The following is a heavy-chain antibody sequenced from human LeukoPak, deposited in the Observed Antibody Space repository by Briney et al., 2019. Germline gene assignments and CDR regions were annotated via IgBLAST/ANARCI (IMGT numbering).Heavy chain of an antibody. D-gene: IGHD1-26*01. V-gene: IGHV3-23*01. J-gene: IGHJ4*02. Sequence: GGSLRLSCAASGFVFSSFAMTWVRQAPGKGLEWVSTLSGSGDSTHCAESVKGRFTISRDNAKNTLYLQMNSLRAEDTAVYYCSRDRSTSFDYWGQGTLVTVSS. CDR3: SRDRSTSFDY. CDR1: GFVFSSFA. CDR2: LSGSGDST.